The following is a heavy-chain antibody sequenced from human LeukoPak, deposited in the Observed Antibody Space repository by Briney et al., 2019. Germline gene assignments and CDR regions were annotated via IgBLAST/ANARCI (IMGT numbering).Heavy chain of an antibody. CDR1: GFTFSTYS. V-gene: IGHV3-21*01. CDR2: ISSSSDDI. J-gene: IGHJ4*02. Sequence: GGSLRLSCAASGFTFSTYSLNWVRQAPGKGLEWVSSISSSSDDIHYIDSVKGRFTISRDNAKNSLFLQMNSLRAEDTAVYYCARGDDILTGYYGFDSWGQGTQVTVSS. CDR3: ARGDDILTGYYGFDS. D-gene: IGHD3-9*01.